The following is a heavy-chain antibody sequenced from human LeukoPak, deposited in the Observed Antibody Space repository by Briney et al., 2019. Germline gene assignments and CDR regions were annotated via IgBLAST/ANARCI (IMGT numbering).Heavy chain of an antibody. D-gene: IGHD3-22*01. Sequence: GGSLRLSCAASGFTFSSYSMNWVRQAPGKGLERVSYISSSSSTIYYADSVKGRFTISRDNAKTSLYLQMNSLRAEDTAVYYCARDYPVGYYDSSGYYSFDYWGQGTLVTVSS. J-gene: IGHJ4*02. CDR3: ARDYPVGYYDSSGYYSFDY. CDR1: GFTFSSYS. V-gene: IGHV3-48*01. CDR2: ISSSSSTI.